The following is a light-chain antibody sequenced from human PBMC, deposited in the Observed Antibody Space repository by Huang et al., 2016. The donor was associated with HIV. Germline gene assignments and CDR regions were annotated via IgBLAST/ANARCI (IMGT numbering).Light chain of an antibody. CDR1: QIVVTH. V-gene: IGKV3-11*01. CDR3: QQSANWPFT. J-gene: IGKJ3*01. CDR2: ETS. Sequence: VLTQSPATLSLSPGDRATLSCRTTQIVVTHLVWYQQKPGQPPRLLIFETSNRATGIPARLSGSGSGTDFTLTISSLEPEDFAVYYCQQSANWPFTFGPGTRLDVK.